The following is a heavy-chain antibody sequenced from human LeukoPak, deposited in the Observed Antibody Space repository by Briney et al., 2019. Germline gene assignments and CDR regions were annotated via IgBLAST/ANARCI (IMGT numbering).Heavy chain of an antibody. CDR1: GGSISSSSYY. CDR2: IYYSGST. J-gene: IGHJ4*02. D-gene: IGHD6-19*01. Sequence: PSETLSLTCTVSGGSISSSSYYWGWIRQPPGKGLEWIGSIYYSGSTYCNPSLKSRVTISVDTSKNQFSLKLSSVTAADTAVYYCAHSSGWYVYYFDYWGQGTLVTVSS. CDR3: AHSSGWYVYYFDY. V-gene: IGHV4-39*01.